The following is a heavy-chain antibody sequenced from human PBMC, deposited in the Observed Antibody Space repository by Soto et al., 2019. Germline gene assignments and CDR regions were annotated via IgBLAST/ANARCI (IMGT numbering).Heavy chain of an antibody. J-gene: IGHJ4*02. Sequence: EVQLVESGGGLVQPGGSLRLSCAASGVTVSSNYMSWVRQAPGKGLEWGSVIYSGGSTYYADSVKGRFTISRYNSKNTLYLQMTSLRAEDTAVYYCARHGYNYGGGSFDYWGQGTLVTVSS. V-gene: IGHV3-66*04. D-gene: IGHD5-18*01. CDR1: GVTVSSNY. CDR2: IYSGGST. CDR3: ARHGYNYGGGSFDY.